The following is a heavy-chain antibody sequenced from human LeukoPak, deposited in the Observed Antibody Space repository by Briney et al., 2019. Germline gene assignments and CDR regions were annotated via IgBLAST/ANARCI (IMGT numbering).Heavy chain of an antibody. CDR1: GYTFTSYY. D-gene: IGHD3-22*01. CDR2: INPSGGST. Sequence: GASVKVSCKASGYTFTSYYMHWVRQAPGQGLEWMGIINPSGGSTSYAQKFQGRVTMTRDTSTSTVYMELSSLRSEDTAVYYCARVPRYYDSSGLPDYWGQGTLVTVSS. CDR3: ARVPRYYDSSGLPDY. V-gene: IGHV1-46*01. J-gene: IGHJ4*02.